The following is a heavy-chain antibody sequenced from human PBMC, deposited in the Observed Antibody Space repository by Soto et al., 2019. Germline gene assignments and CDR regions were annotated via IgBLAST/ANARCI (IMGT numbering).Heavy chain of an antibody. CDR1: GLTFDKFD. J-gene: IGHJ6*04. Sequence: AGVSLRLSWAASGLTFDKFDMHWVRQAPGKGLQWVAVTSYDGNRKYYAASVKGRFTISRDNSNNTLPLQMNNLRDDDTALYYWVGEGGVPAAICYYYYGMDVWGKGTAVTVSS. D-gene: IGHD2-2*02. CDR2: TSYDGNRK. V-gene: IGHV3-30-3*01. CDR3: VGEGGVPAAICYYYYGMDV.